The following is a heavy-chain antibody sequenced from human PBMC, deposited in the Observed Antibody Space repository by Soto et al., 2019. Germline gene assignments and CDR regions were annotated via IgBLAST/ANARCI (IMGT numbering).Heavy chain of an antibody. CDR1: GFTFSDYW. J-gene: IGHJ6*03. D-gene: IGHD2-8*01. Sequence: PGGSLRLSCAASGFTFSDYWMAWVRQAPGKGLEWVANIKPDGSDKYYVDSVEGRFTVSRDNAKNSLYLQMNSLRVEDTAVYYCARRALMVYAGHMDVWGKGTTVTVAS. V-gene: IGHV3-7*01. CDR3: ARRALMVYAGHMDV. CDR2: IKPDGSDK.